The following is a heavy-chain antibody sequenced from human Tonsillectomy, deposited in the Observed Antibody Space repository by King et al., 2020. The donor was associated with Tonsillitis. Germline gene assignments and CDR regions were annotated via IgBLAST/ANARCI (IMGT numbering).Heavy chain of an antibody. V-gene: IGHV3-30*04. J-gene: IGHJ4*02. CDR2: ISHDGSNK. CDR1: GFTFSSYS. Sequence: QVQLVESGGGVVQPGRSLRLSCAASGFTFSSYSMHWVRQAPGKGLEWVAVISHDGSNKYYADSVKGRFTISRDNSKNTLYLQMNSLRREDTAVYYCARNGVQWLVLDYFDYWGQGTLVTVSS. D-gene: IGHD6-19*01. CDR3: ARNGVQWLVLDYFDY.